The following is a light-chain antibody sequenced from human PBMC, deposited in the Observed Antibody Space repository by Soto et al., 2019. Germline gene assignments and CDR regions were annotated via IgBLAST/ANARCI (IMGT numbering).Light chain of an antibody. J-gene: IGLJ2*01. CDR3: QSYDSSLSGYVI. Sequence: QLVLTQPPSVSGAPGQRVTISCTGSSSNIGTPYDVHWYQQLPGTAPKLLIYGNSNRPSGVPDRFSGSKSGTSASLAITGLQAEDEADYYCQSYDSSLSGYVIFGGGTKLTVL. CDR2: GNS. V-gene: IGLV1-40*01. CDR1: SSNIGTPYD.